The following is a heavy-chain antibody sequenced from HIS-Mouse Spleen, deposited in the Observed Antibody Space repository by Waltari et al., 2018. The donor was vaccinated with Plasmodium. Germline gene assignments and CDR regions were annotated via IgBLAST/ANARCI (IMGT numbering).Heavy chain of an antibody. CDR3: AREDILTGYYNDYWYFDL. D-gene: IGHD3-9*01. V-gene: IGHV3-21*01. Sequence: EVQLVESGGGLVKPGGSLRLSCAASGFTFSSYSMNWVRQGPGKGLEWVSSISSSSSYIYYADSVKGRFTISRDNAKNSLYLQMNSLRAEDTAVYYCAREDILTGYYNDYWYFDLWGRGTLVTVSS. J-gene: IGHJ2*01. CDR1: GFTFSSYS. CDR2: ISSSSSYI.